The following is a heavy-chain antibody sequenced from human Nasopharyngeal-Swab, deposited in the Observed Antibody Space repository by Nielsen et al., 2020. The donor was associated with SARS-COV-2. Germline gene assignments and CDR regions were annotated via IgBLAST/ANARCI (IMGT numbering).Heavy chain of an antibody. CDR2: ISYDGSNK. CDR3: ASTPLDSSGYYYAFHY. V-gene: IGHV3-30-3*01. D-gene: IGHD3-22*01. J-gene: IGHJ4*02. Sequence: GESLKISCAASGFTFSRYTMHWVRQAPGKGLEWVAVISYDGSNKYYADSVKGRFTISRDISKNTLYLQMNSLRAEDTAVFYCASTPLDSSGYYYAFHYWGRGTLVTFSS. CDR1: GFTFSRYT.